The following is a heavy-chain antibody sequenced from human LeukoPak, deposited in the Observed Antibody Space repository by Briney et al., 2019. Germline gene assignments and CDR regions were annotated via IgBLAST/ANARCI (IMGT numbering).Heavy chain of an antibody. V-gene: IGHV4-59*01. D-gene: IGHD1-26*01. CDR1: GGSISSYY. CDR3: ARGGSYPISYYYYGMDV. CDR2: IYYSGST. Sequence: SETLPLTCTVSGGSISSYYWSWIRQPPGKGLEWIGYIYYSGSTNYNPSLKSRVTISVDTSKNQFSLKLSSVTAADTAVYYCARGGSYPISYYYYGMDVWGQGPRSPSP. J-gene: IGHJ6*02.